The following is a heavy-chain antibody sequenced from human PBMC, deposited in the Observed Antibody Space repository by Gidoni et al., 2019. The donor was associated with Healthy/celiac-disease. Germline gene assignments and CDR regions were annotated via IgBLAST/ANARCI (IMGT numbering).Heavy chain of an antibody. CDR2: INPSGGST. CDR1: GYTFTRYY. Sequence: QVQLVQSGAEVKKPGASVKVSCKASGYTFTRYYMHWVRQAPGQGLEWMGIINPSGGSTSYAQKFQGRVTMTRDTSTSTVYMELSSLRSEDTAVYYCARGGYTTGTTVEYYFDYWGQGTLVTVSS. J-gene: IGHJ4*02. D-gene: IGHD1-1*01. CDR3: ARGGYTTGTTVEYYFDY. V-gene: IGHV1-46*03.